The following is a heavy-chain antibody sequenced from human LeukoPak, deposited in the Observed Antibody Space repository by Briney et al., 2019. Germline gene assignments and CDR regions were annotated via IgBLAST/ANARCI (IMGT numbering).Heavy chain of an antibody. CDR2: IYPGDSDT. CDR1: GSIVTSYW. Sequence: GGSLQISCQGSGSIVTSYWSGWGRQVPGKGREWMGIIYPGDSDTRYSPSFQGQVTISADKSVSTAYLQWSSLKASDTAMYYCARLDITMIGDYWGQGTLVTVSS. CDR3: ARLDITMIGDY. V-gene: IGHV5-51*01. D-gene: IGHD3-22*01. J-gene: IGHJ4*02.